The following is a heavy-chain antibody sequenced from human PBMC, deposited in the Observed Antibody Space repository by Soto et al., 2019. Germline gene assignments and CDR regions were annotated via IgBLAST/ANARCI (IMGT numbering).Heavy chain of an antibody. V-gene: IGHV3-48*02. D-gene: IGHD3-10*01. CDR1: GFTFSSYS. CDR2: ISSSSSTI. CDR3: AREGTRGGFLNWFDP. J-gene: IGHJ5*02. Sequence: EVQLVESGGGLVQPGGSLRLSCAASGFTFSSYSMYWVRQAPGKGLEWVSYISSSSSTIYYADSVKGRFTISRDNAKNSLYLQMNSLRDEDTAVYYCAREGTRGGFLNWFDPWGQGTLVTVSS.